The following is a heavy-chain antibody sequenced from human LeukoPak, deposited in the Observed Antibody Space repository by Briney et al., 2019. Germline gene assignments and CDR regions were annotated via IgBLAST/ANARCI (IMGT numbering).Heavy chain of an antibody. CDR2: IYSGGST. CDR3: AREAVAIFGVVRTQTTKLPHRFDP. CDR1: GFTVSSNY. Sequence: GGSLRLSCAASGFTVSSNYMSWVRQAPGKGLEWVSVIYSGGSTYYADSVKGRFTISRDNSKNTLYLQMNSLRAEDTAVYYCAREAVAIFGVVRTQTTKLPHRFDPWGQGTLVTVSS. D-gene: IGHD3-3*01. J-gene: IGHJ5*02. V-gene: IGHV3-53*01.